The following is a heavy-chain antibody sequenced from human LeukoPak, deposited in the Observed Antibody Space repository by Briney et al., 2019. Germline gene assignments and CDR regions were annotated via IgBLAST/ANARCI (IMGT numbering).Heavy chain of an antibody. Sequence: GGSLRLSCAASGFSFSDYYMSWIRQAPGKGLEWVSYISSGGTSIYYVDSVRGRFTISRDNAENSLYLQMTSLRVDDTAVYYCARTWGAADSWGQGALVTVSS. D-gene: IGHD3-16*01. J-gene: IGHJ4*02. CDR1: GFSFSDYY. V-gene: IGHV3-11*04. CDR3: ARTWGAADS. CDR2: ISSGGTSI.